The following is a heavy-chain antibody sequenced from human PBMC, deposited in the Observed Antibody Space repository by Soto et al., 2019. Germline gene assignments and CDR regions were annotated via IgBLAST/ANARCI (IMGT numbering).Heavy chain of an antibody. CDR2: IFPDDSDT. J-gene: IGHJ5*02. V-gene: IGHV5-51*01. CDR1: GYSFTTNW. D-gene: IGHD2-2*01. Sequence: PGESLKISCKVSGYSFTTNWIAWVRQRPGKGLEWMGSIFPDDSDTRYSPSFQGRVTISVDKAVTTAYLQWSSLKASDSAMYYCARLIGSSSWFDLWGQGALVTVS. CDR3: ARLIGSSSWFDL.